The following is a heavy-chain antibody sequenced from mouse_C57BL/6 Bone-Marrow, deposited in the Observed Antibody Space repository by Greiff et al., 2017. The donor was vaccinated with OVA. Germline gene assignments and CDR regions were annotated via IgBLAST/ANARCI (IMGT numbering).Heavy chain of an antibody. CDR1: GYTFTSYW. CDR3: ARSRGFITTVVARYFDV. CDR2: IDPSDSYT. Sequence: VKLQQPGAELVRPGTSVKLSCKASGYTFTSYWMHWVKQRPGQGLEWIGVIDPSDSYTNYNQKFKGKATLTVDTSSSTAYMQLSSLTSEDSAVYYCARSRGFITTVVARYFDVWGTGTTVTVSS. J-gene: IGHJ1*03. V-gene: IGHV1-59*01. D-gene: IGHD1-1*01.